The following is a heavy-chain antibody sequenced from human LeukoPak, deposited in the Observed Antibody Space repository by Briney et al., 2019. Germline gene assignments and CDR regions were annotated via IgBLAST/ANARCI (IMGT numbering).Heavy chain of an antibody. V-gene: IGHV4-59*01. J-gene: IGHJ4*02. CDR1: GGSISSYY. D-gene: IGHD2-15*01. Sequence: PSETLSLTCTVSGGSISSYYWSWIRQPPGKGLEWIEYIYYSGSTNYNPSLKSRVTISVDTSKNQFSLKLSSVTAADTAVYYCARGQYYCSGGSCYVDSIDYWGQGTLVTVSS. CDR3: ARGQYYCSGGSCYVDSIDY. CDR2: IYYSGST.